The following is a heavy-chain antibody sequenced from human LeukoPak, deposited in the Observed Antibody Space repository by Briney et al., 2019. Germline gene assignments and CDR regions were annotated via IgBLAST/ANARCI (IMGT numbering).Heavy chain of an antibody. Sequence: KASETLSLTCTVSGGSISSGDYYWSWIRQPPGKGLEWIGYIYYSGSTYYNPSLKSRVTISVDTSKNQFSLKLSSVTAADTAVYYCARAVDLNGRIWGYYYYGMDVWGQGTTVTVSS. CDR2: IYYSGST. D-gene: IGHD3-16*01. J-gene: IGHJ6*02. CDR3: ARAVDLNGRIWGYYYYGMDV. V-gene: IGHV4-30-4*01. CDR1: GGSISSGDYY.